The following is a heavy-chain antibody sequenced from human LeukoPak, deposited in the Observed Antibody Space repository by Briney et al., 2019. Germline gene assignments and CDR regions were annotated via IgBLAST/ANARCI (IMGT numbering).Heavy chain of an antibody. D-gene: IGHD3-16*01. CDR2: IYYSGST. J-gene: IGHJ6*02. CDR1: GGSISSYY. V-gene: IGHV4-59*08. Sequence: SETLSLTCTVSGGSISSYYWSWIRQPPGKGLEWIGYIYYSGSTNYNPSLKSRVTISVDTSKNQFSLKPSSVTAADTAVYYCARHGGGYYYYGMDVWGQGTTVTVSS. CDR3: ARHGGGYYYYGMDV.